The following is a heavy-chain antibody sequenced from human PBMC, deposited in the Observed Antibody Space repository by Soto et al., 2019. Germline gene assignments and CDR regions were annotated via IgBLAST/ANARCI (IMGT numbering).Heavy chain of an antibody. J-gene: IGHJ5*02. CDR2: ISGSGDST. D-gene: IGHD1-26*01. Sequence: ESGGGLVQPGGSLRLSCTASGFTFSDYAMSWVRLAPGKGLEWVSAISGSGDSTYYADSVQGRFTISRDNSKNTLYLQMISLRAEDTALYYCAKSRLIATTIGSWGQGTLVTVSS. CDR1: GFTFSDYA. CDR3: AKSRLIATTIGS. V-gene: IGHV3-23*01.